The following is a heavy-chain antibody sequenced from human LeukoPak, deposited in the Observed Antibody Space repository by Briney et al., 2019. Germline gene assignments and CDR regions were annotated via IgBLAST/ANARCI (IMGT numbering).Heavy chain of an antibody. Sequence: PSETLSLICTVSGGSISSSSYYWSWIRQPPGKGLEWIGSIYYSGSTYYNPSLQSRVTISVDTSKNQFSLKLSSVTAADTAVYYCARGGSSWYQDYWGQGTLVTVSS. J-gene: IGHJ4*02. CDR3: ARGGSSWYQDY. CDR1: GGSISSSSYY. CDR2: IYYSGST. V-gene: IGHV4-39*07. D-gene: IGHD6-13*01.